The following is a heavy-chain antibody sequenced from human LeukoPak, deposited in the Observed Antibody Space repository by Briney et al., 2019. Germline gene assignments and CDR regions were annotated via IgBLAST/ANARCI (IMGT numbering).Heavy chain of an antibody. CDR2: ISGSGGST. Sequence: GGSLRLSCAASGFTFSSYGMSWVRQAPGKGLEWVSAISGSGGSTYYADSVKGRFTISRDNSKNMLYLQMNSLRTEDTAVYYCARGIRGYSYGCDYWGQGTLVTVSS. CDR1: GFTFSSYG. J-gene: IGHJ4*02. CDR3: ARGIRGYSYGCDY. V-gene: IGHV3-23*01. D-gene: IGHD5-18*01.